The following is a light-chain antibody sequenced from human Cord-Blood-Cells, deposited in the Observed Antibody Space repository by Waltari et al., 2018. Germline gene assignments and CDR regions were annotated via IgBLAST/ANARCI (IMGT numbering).Light chain of an antibody. V-gene: IGKV3-15*01. Sequence: EIVMTQPPATLSVSPGERATLSCRASQSVSSNLAWYQQKPGQAPSLLIYGASTRATGIPARFSGSGSGTEFTLTISSLQSEDFAVYYCQQYNNWPPTFGQGTKVEIK. CDR1: QSVSSN. J-gene: IGKJ1*01. CDR2: GAS. CDR3: QQYNNWPPT.